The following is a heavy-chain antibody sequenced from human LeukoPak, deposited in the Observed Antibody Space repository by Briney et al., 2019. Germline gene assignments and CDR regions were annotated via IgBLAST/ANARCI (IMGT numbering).Heavy chain of an antibody. J-gene: IGHJ4*02. CDR2: IIPIFGTA. CDR3: ARSWYYYDSSGSLDY. V-gene: IGHV1-69*13. D-gene: IGHD3-22*01. Sequence: SVKVSCKASGYTFTSNYIHWVRQAPGQGLEWMGGIIPIFGTANYAQKFQGRVTITADESTSTAYMELSSLRSEDTAVYYCARSWYYYDSSGSLDYWGQGTLVTVSS. CDR1: GYTFTSNY.